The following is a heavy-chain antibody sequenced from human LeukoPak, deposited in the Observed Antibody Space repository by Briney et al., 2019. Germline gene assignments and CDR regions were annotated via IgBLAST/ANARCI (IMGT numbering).Heavy chain of an antibody. D-gene: IGHD5-24*01. Sequence: KPSETLSLTCTVSGGSISSYYWNWIRQTPGKGLEWIGYIYYSGSTHYKPSLKSRVTISVDKSKNQFSLKLSSVTAADTAVYYCAGRLWRRDGYNLSAFDIWGQGTMVTVSS. CDR3: AGRLWRRDGYNLSAFDI. CDR2: IYYSGST. J-gene: IGHJ3*02. CDR1: GGSISSYY. V-gene: IGHV4-59*01.